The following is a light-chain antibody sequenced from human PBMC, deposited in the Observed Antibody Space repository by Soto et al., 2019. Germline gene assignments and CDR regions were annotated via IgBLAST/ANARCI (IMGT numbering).Light chain of an antibody. CDR2: DDN. CDR3: GSWDSSLSAYV. J-gene: IGLJ1*01. CDR1: SSNIGGNS. V-gene: IGLV1-51*01. Sequence: QSVLPQPPSVSAAPGQKVTISCSGSSSNIGGNSVSWYQQLPGTAPKLLIYDDNKRPSGIPDQFAGSKSGTSATLGITGFQTGDEADYYCGSWDSSLSAYVFGTGTKVTVL.